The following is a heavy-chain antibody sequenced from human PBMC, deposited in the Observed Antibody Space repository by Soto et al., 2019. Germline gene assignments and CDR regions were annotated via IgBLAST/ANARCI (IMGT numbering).Heavy chain of an antibody. CDR3: AHLAGLSHTDDF. D-gene: IGHD5-18*01. CDR1: GFTFSDYA. CDR2: ISSDGSNR. V-gene: IGHV3-30-3*01. Sequence: GGSLRLSFAASGFTFSDYALHWVRQAPGKGLEWVTVISSDGSNRYYADSVTGRFTISRDNSKNTLYLQMNSLRVEDTAIYICAHLAGLSHTDDFWGQGTPVTVSS. J-gene: IGHJ4*02.